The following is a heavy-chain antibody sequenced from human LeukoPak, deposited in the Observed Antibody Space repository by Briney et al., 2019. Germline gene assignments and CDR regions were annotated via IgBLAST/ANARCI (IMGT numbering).Heavy chain of an antibody. J-gene: IGHJ4*02. CDR2: IYHSGST. CDR1: GGSISSSSYY. D-gene: IGHD1-7*01. V-gene: IGHV4-39*01. CDR3: ARRVLLTGTTYFDY. Sequence: PSETLSLTCTVSGGSISSSSYYWGWIRQPPGKGLEWIGYIYHSGSTYYNPSLKSRVTISVDRSKNQFSLKLSSVTAADTAVYYCARRVLLTGTTYFDYWGQGTLVTVSS.